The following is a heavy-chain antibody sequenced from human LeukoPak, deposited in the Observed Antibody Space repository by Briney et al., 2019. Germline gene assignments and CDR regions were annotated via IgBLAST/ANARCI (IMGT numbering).Heavy chain of an antibody. CDR1: GFTFCHYW. J-gene: IGHJ6*03. CDR2: INSDGSST. D-gene: IGHD3-3*01. CDR3: ARGTSIFEVVTFYYYYYMDV. Sequence: PGGSPRLSCAASGFTFCHYWMHWVPQAPGEGLLWVSRINSDGSSTTYADSVKGRFTTSRDNAKNTLYLQMNSLRVEDTAVYYCARGTSIFEVVTFYYYYYMDVWGKGTTVTVSS. V-gene: IGHV3-74*01.